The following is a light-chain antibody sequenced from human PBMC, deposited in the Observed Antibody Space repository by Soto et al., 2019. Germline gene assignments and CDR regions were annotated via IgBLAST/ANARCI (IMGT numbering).Light chain of an antibody. Sequence: EIVLTQSPGTLSLSPGERATLSYRASQTITNNYLAWYQQNPGQAPRLLIYRASSRVTGIPDRFSGSGSGTDFTLTISRLEPEDFAVYYCQQYGSSPITFGQGTRLEIK. CDR2: RAS. CDR1: QTITNNY. V-gene: IGKV3-20*01. J-gene: IGKJ5*01. CDR3: QQYGSSPIT.